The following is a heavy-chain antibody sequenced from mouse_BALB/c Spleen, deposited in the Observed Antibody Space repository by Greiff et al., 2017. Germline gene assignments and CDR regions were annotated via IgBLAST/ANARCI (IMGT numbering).Heavy chain of an antibody. CDR1: GYAFTNYL. CDR2: IYPGSGGT. V-gene: IGHV1-54*01. J-gene: IGHJ4*01. CDR3: AREGVGRGYAMDD. D-gene: IGHD1-1*02. Sequence: VQLLQSGAELVRPGTSVKVSCKASGYAFTNYLIQWVKQRPGQGLEWIGVIYPGSGGTNYNEKFKGKATLTADKSSSTAYMQRSSLTSDDSAVYICAREGVGRGYAMDDWGQGTSVTVSS.